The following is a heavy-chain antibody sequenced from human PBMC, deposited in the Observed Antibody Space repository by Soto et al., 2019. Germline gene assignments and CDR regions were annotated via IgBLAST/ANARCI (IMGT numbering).Heavy chain of an antibody. CDR3: ATSTVSYVDIVSSTTRGYFDH. J-gene: IGHJ4*02. CDR1: GYNFNTYW. D-gene: IGHD5-12*01. V-gene: IGHV5-51*01. CDR2: IYPGDSDT. Sequence: GESLKISCDGSGYNFNTYWICWVRQMPWKGLEWMALIYPGDSDTRYSPSFEGQVTLSVDRSISTAYLQWSSLKASDTAIYYCATSTVSYVDIVSSTTRGYFDHWGQGTLVTVSS.